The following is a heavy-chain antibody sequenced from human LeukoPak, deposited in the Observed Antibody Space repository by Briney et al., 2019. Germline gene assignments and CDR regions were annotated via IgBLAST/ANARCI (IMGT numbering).Heavy chain of an antibody. Sequence: GGSLRLSCAASGFTFNIYAMNWVRQAPGKGLEWVAAISGSGVSTRDADSVKGRFTISRDNSKNTLYLQMSSLRAEDTAVYYCAKDHMSSPVTYGYSFDSWGQGTLVTVSS. V-gene: IGHV3-23*01. CDR3: AKDHMSSPVTYGYSFDS. CDR2: ISGSGVST. D-gene: IGHD5-18*01. J-gene: IGHJ4*02. CDR1: GFTFNIYA.